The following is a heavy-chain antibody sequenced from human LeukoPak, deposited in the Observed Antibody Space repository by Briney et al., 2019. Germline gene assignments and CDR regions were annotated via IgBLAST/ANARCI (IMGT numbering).Heavy chain of an antibody. D-gene: IGHD6-13*01. J-gene: IGHJ5*02. CDR2: IYYSGST. CDR3: ARDPAGGYSSSWGQSPWFDP. CDR1: GGSISSYY. V-gene: IGHV4-59*12. Sequence: KSSETLSLTCTVSGGSISSYYWSWIRQPPGKGLEWIGYIYYSGSTYYNPSLKSRVTISVDTSKNQFSLKLSSVTAADTAVYYCARDPAGGYSSSWGQSPWFDPWGQGTLVTVSS.